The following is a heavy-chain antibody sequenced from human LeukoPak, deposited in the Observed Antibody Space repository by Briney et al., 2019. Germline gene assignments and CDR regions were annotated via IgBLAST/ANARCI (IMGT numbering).Heavy chain of an antibody. CDR3: ARRYGTSGWIDY. D-gene: IGHD3-22*01. CDR2: IYDSGST. CDR1: GGTISGHY. J-gene: IGHJ4*02. Sequence: SEALSLTCTAAGGTISGHYWSWIRQFPGQGLEWIGYIYDSGSTNYNPSLRSRVTISVDTPKKQFSLKLTSVTAADTAVYYCARRYGTSGWIDYWGQGTLVTVSS. V-gene: IGHV4-59*11.